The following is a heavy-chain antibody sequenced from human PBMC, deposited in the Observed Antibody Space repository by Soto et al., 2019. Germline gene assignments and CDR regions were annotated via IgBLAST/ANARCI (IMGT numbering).Heavy chain of an antibody. Sequence: ETLSLTCNVSGASLDRSNYYWDWIRQPPGKGLEWIGTTYYNGNAYYNPSLRGRVTMSVDTSKNQFSLKLMSVTAAVTAVYSCARHSLSVVITGWGPCRQG. J-gene: IGHJ5*02. CDR1: GASLDRSNYY. V-gene: IGHV4-39*01. D-gene: IGHD3-22*01. CDR2: TYYNGNA. CDR3: ARHSLSVVITGWGP.